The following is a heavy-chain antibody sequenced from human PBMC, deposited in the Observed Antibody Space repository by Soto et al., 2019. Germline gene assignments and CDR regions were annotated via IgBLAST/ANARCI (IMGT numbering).Heavy chain of an antibody. CDR2: IYYNGNT. V-gene: IGHV4-39*01. CDR3: ARQTGVFGHYFDY. J-gene: IGHJ4*02. Sequence: QLRLQEAGPGLVKPSETLSLTCTVSGGSISSSSYYWGWIRQPPGKGPEWIGAIYYNGNTYYNPSLKSRVTMSAHTSKNQFSLKLSSATAADTAMYYCARQTGVFGHYFDYWGQGTLVTVSS. D-gene: IGHD3-16*01. CDR1: GGSISSSSYY.